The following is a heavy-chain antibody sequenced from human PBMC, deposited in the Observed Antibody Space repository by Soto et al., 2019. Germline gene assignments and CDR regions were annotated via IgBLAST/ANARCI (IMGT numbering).Heavy chain of an antibody. CDR1: GGSISSYY. Sequence: QVQLQESGPGLVKPSETLSLTCTVSGGSISSYYWSWIRQPPGKGLEWIGYVYYSGSTNYNPSLKSRVTISVDTSKYQCSLNLSSVTAADTAVYYCARSNGWWFAYWGRGTLDTVSS. CDR3: ARSNGWWFAY. V-gene: IGHV4-59*01. CDR2: VYYSGST. D-gene: IGHD6-19*01. J-gene: IGHJ4*02.